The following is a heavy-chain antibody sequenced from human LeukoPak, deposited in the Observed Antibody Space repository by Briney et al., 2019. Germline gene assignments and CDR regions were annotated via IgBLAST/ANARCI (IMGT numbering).Heavy chain of an antibody. Sequence: SETLSLTCIVSGGSISSGSHYWSWIRQPAGRGLEWIGRIYTSGSTNYNPSLKSRVTISVDTSKNQVSLKLSSVTAADTAVYYCARGRPYSSGWADAFDIWGQGTMVTVSS. V-gene: IGHV4-61*02. CDR2: IYTSGST. D-gene: IGHD6-19*01. CDR1: GGSISSGSHY. CDR3: ARGRPYSSGWADAFDI. J-gene: IGHJ3*02.